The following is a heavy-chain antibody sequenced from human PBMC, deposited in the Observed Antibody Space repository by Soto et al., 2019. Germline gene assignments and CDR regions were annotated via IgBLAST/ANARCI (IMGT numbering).Heavy chain of an antibody. J-gene: IGHJ4*02. CDR3: ASSYGDSRSWPFAY. CDR2: IYNNGSA. D-gene: IGHD6-13*01. V-gene: IGHV4-59*08. Sequence: QVQLQESGPGLVKPSETLSLTCTVSGGSISSHYWSWIRQPPGMALEWIGYIYNNGSANYNPSLKSRVTISVATSKNQFSLKLSSVTASDTAVYYCASSYGDSRSWPFAYWGQGTLVTVSS. CDR1: GGSISSHY.